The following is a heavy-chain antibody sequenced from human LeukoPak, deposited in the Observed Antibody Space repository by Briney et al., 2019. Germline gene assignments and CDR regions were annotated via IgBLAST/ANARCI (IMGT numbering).Heavy chain of an antibody. J-gene: IGHJ4*02. V-gene: IGHV3-7*01. CDR1: GFTFSSYW. Sequence: GGSLRLSCAVSGFTFSSYWMSWVRQAPGKGLEWVANIKQDRSEKYYVDSVKGRFTISRDNAKNSLYLQMNSLRAEDTAVYYCARGIAGAGTAVLDYWGQGTLVIVSS. D-gene: IGHD6-13*01. CDR3: ARGIAGAGTAVLDY. CDR2: IKQDRSEK.